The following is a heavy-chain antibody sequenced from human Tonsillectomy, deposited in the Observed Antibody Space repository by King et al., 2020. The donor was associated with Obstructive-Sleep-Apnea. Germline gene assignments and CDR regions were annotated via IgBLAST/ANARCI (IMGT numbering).Heavy chain of an antibody. Sequence: VQLVESGGGVVQPERSLRLSCAASGFSFSNYGMHWVRQAPGKGLEWVAFIRFDEDNKYYADSVKGRFTISRDNSKNTLYLQVNSLRAEDTAVYYCAKEPSSGTLPGYLGSWGQGTLVTVPS. CDR2: IRFDEDNK. J-gene: IGHJ5*02. V-gene: IGHV3-30*02. CDR3: AKEPSSGTLPGYLGS. CDR1: GFSFSNYG. D-gene: IGHD1-26*01.